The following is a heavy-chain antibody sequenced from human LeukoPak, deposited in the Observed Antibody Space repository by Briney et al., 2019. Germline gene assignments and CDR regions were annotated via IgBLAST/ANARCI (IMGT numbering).Heavy chain of an antibody. V-gene: IGHV3-7*01. CDR3: ARGSTYVIY. CDR1: GFSFSNYW. CDR2: IKLDGSEK. J-gene: IGHJ4*02. D-gene: IGHD2-8*01. Sequence: GGSLRLSCAASGFSFSNYWMSWVRQAPGKGLEWVANIKLDGSEKNYLDSVKGRFTISRDNVKNSLFLQMNSLKVEDTAVYFCARGSTYVIYWGQGSQVTASS.